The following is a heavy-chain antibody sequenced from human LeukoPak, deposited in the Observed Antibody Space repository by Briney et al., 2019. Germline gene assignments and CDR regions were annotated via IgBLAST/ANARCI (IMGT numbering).Heavy chain of an antibody. CDR1: GGSISSYY. D-gene: IGHD1-26*01. Sequence: ASETLSLTCTVSGGSISSYYWSWIRQPPGKGLEWIGYIYYSGSTNYNPSLKSRVTISVDTSKNQFSLKLSSVTAADTAVYYCARGDGAGGHWYFDLWGRGTLVTVSS. CDR3: ARGDGAGGHWYFDL. V-gene: IGHV4-59*12. CDR2: IYYSGST. J-gene: IGHJ2*01.